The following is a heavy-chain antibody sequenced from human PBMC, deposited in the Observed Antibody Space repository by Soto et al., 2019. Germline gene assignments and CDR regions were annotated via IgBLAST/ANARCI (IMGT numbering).Heavy chain of an antibody. Sequence: PGGSLRLSCAASGFTVSSNYMSWVRQAPGKGLEWVSVIYSGGSTYYADSVKGRFTISRDNSKNTLYLQMNSLRAEDTAVYYCARHDYYDSSGYYPNWGQGTLVTVSS. D-gene: IGHD3-22*01. CDR1: GFTVSSNY. V-gene: IGHV3-53*01. CDR2: IYSGGST. CDR3: ARHDYYDSSGYYPN. J-gene: IGHJ4*02.